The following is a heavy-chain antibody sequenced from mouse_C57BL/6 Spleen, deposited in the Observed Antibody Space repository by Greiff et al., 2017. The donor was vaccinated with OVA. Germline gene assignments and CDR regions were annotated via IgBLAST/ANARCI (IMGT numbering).Heavy chain of an antibody. J-gene: IGHJ2*01. Sequence: EVMLVESGGGLVKPGGSLKLSCAASGFTFSSYTMSWVRQTPEKRLEWVATISGGGGNTYYPDSVKGRFTISRDNAKNTLYLQMSSLRSEDTALYYCARQDSYFDYWGQGTTLTVSS. V-gene: IGHV5-9*01. CDR2: ISGGGGNT. CDR1: GFTFSSYT. CDR3: ARQDSYFDY.